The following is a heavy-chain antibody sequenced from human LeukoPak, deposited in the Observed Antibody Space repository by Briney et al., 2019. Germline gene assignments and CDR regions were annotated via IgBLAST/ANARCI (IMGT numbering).Heavy chain of an antibody. CDR3: ARHVSTGAIDAFDI. V-gene: IGHV4-59*08. CDR1: GGSISSFY. D-gene: IGHD4/OR15-4a*01. Sequence: PSETLSLTSTVSGGSISSFYWSWIRQPHRKGLEWIGYIFYSGSTNYNPSLKSRVTMSVDTSKSQLSLKLSSVTAADTAVYYCARHVSTGAIDAFDIWGQGTMVTVSS. J-gene: IGHJ3*02. CDR2: IFYSGST.